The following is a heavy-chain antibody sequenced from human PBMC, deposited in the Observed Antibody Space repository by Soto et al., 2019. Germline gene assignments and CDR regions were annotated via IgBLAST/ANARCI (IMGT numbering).Heavy chain of an antibody. J-gene: IGHJ4*02. D-gene: IGHD5-12*01. Sequence: PGCSLRLSCAGSGFTFSSYAMSWVRQAPGKGLEWVSAISSSGGSTYYADSVKGRFTISRDNSKNTLYLQMNSLRAEDTAVYYCAKDLGGYSGYAFDYWGQGTLVTVSS. CDR1: GFTFSSYA. V-gene: IGHV3-23*01. CDR2: ISSSGGST. CDR3: AKDLGGYSGYAFDY.